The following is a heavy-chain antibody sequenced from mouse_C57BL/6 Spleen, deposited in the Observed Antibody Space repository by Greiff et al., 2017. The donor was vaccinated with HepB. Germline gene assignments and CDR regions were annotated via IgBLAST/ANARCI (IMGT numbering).Heavy chain of an antibody. CDR3: SASIVTTAVYYAMDY. CDR2: INPYNGGT. V-gene: IGHV1-19*01. J-gene: IGHJ4*01. CDR1: GYTFTDYY. D-gene: IGHD2-12*01. Sequence: VQLQQSGPVLVKPGASVKMSCKASGYTFTDYYMNWVKQSHGKSLEWIGVINPYNGGTSYNQKFKGKATLTVDKSSSTAYMELNSLTSEDSAVYYCSASIVTTAVYYAMDYWGQGTSVTVSS.